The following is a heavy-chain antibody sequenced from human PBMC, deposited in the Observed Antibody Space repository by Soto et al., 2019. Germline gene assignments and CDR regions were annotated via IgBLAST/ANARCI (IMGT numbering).Heavy chain of an antibody. V-gene: IGHV3-74*01. J-gene: IGHJ6*01. CDR3: ARDRGYDAHDYYFNAMDV. Sequence: EVRLVESGGGLVRPGGSLRLSCAASGFTFSSYWMHWVRQAPGKGLVWVSRMNEDGGTTDYADSVKGRFTISRDNAKNSMYLQMNSLRAEDTAVYYCARDRGYDAHDYYFNAMDVW. CDR1: GFTFSSYW. CDR2: MNEDGGTT. D-gene: IGHD2-15*01.